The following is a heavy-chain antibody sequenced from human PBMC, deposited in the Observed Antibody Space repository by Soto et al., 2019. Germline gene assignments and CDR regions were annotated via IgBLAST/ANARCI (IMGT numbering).Heavy chain of an antibody. V-gene: IGHV1-2*04. D-gene: IGHD3-3*01. J-gene: IGHJ4*02. Sequence: GASVKVSCKASGYTFTGYYMHWVRQAPGQGLEWMGWINPNSGGTNYAQKFQGWVTMTRDTSISTAYMELSRLRSDDTAVYYCARSTIFGVVVFDHWGQGTLVTVSS. CDR1: GYTFTGYY. CDR2: INPNSGGT. CDR3: ARSTIFGVVVFDH.